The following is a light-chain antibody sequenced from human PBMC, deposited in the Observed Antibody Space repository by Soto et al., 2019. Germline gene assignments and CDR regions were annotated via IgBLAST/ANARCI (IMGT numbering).Light chain of an antibody. Sequence: QSVLTQPASVSGSPGQSITISCTGTSSDVGGYNYVSWYQQHPGKAPKLMIYEVSYRPSGVSNRFSGSKSGNTASPTISGLQAEDEADYYCSSYTSSSTQVFGTGTKVTVL. CDR3: SSYTSSSTQV. CDR1: SSDVGGYNY. CDR2: EVS. J-gene: IGLJ1*01. V-gene: IGLV2-14*01.